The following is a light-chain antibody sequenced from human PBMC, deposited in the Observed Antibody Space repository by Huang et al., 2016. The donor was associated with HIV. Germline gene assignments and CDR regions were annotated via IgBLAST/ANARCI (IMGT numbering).Light chain of an antibody. CDR2: KIS. CDR1: QSLVYSDGNTY. Sequence: DVVLTQSPPSLPVTLGQPASISCGSNQSLVYSDGNTYLSWFQPRPGQSPRRLIYKISNRDSGVPDRFSGSGSGTDFTLRISRMEAEDLGIYYCMQGTHWPWAFGQGTNVEIK. V-gene: IGKV2-30*01. J-gene: IGKJ1*01. CDR3: MQGTHWPWA.